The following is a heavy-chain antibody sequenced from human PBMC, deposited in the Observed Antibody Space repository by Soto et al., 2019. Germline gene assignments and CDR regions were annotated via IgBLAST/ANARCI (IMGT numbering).Heavy chain of an antibody. Sequence: GASVKVSCKASGGTFSSYAISWVRQAPGQGLEWMGGIIPIFGTANYAQKFQGRVTITADESTSTAYMELSSLRSEDTAVYYCAREGPQDIVATITYYYYGMDVWGQGTTVTVSS. CDR3: AREGPQDIVATITYYYYGMDV. CDR1: GGTFSSYA. V-gene: IGHV1-69*13. D-gene: IGHD5-12*01. CDR2: IIPIFGTA. J-gene: IGHJ6*02.